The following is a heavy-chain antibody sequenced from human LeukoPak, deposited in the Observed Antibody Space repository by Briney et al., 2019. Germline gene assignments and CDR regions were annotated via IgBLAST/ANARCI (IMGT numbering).Heavy chain of an antibody. CDR3: ARGGYYSDY. CDR1: GGSFSGYY. V-gene: IGHV4-34*01. J-gene: IGHJ4*02. Sequence: SETLSLTCAVYGGSFSGYYWSWIRQPPGKGLEWIGEINHSGSTNYNPSLKSRVTISVDKSKNQFSLKLSSVTAADTAVYYCARGGYYSDYWGQGTLVTVSS. CDR2: INHSGST.